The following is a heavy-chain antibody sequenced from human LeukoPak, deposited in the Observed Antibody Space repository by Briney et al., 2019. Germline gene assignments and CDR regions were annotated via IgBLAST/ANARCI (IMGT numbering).Heavy chain of an antibody. D-gene: IGHD3-3*01. CDR3: ARGRGGRFLEWLFKNNWFDP. CDR1: GGSISSSSYY. J-gene: IGHJ5*02. Sequence: PSETLSLTCTVSGGSISSSSYYWGWIRQPPGKGLEWVGSIYHSGSTYYNPSLKSRVTISVDTSKNQFSLKLSSVTAADTAVYYCARGRGGRFLEWLFKNNWFDPWGQGTLVTVSS. CDR2: IYHSGST. V-gene: IGHV4-39*07.